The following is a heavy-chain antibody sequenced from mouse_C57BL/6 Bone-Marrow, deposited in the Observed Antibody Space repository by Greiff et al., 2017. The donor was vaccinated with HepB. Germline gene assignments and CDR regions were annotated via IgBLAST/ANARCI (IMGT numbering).Heavy chain of an antibody. J-gene: IGHJ2*01. V-gene: IGHV5-12*01. D-gene: IGHD2-4*01. CDR2: ISNGGGST. CDR3: ARLHYDYDGVYFDY. Sequence: EVKLVESGGGLVQPGGSLKLSCAASGFTFSDYYMYWVRQTPEKRLEWVAYISNGGGSTYYPDTVKGRFTISRDNAKNTLYLQMSRLKSEDTAMYYCARLHYDYDGVYFDYWGQGTTLTVSS. CDR1: GFTFSDYY.